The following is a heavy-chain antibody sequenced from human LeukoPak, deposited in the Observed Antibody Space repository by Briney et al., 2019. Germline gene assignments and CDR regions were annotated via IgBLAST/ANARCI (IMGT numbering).Heavy chain of an antibody. J-gene: IGHJ5*02. D-gene: IGHD1-14*01. CDR2: ISYDGSNK. CDR3: ARANRVPGWFDP. Sequence: GGSLRLSCAASGFTFSSYAMHWVRQAPGKGLEWVAVISYDGSNKYYADSVKGRFTISRDNSKDTLYLQMNSLRAEDTAVYYCARANRVPGWFDPWGQGTLVTVSS. CDR1: GFTFSSYA. V-gene: IGHV3-30-3*01.